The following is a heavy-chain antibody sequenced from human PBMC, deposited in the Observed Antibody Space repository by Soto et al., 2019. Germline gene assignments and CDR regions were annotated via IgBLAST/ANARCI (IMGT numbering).Heavy chain of an antibody. J-gene: IGHJ4*02. CDR1: GYTFTSYA. CDR2: INAGNGNT. V-gene: IGHV1-3*01. Sequence: ASVKVSCKASGYTFTSYAMHWVRQAPGQRLEWMGWINAGNGNTKYSQKFQGRVTITRDTSASTAYMELSSLRSEDTAVYYCARVSCSGGSCYADYFDYWGQGTLVTVSS. D-gene: IGHD2-15*01. CDR3: ARVSCSGGSCYADYFDY.